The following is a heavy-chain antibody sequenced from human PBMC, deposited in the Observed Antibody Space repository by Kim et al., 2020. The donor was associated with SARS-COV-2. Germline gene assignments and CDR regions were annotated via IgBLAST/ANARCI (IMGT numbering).Heavy chain of an antibody. CDR1: GYTFTSYD. CDR3: TRRGWFGELLPFDY. Sequence: ASVKVSCKASGYTFTSYDINWVRQATGQGLEWMGWMNPNSGNTGYAQKFQGRVTMTRNTSISTAYMELSSLRSEDTAVYYCTRRGWFGELLPFDYWGQGTLVTVSS. CDR2: MNPNSGNT. V-gene: IGHV1-8*01. J-gene: IGHJ4*02. D-gene: IGHD3-10*01.